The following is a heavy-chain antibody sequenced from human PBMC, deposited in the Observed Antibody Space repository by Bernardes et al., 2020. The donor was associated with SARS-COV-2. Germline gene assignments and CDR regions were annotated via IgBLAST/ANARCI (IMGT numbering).Heavy chain of an antibody. Sequence: GGSLRLSCAASGFIFSRNAMTWVRQAPGKGLEWVSGISGSGGSTYYADSVKGRFTISRDNSNNTLYLEMNSLKAEGTAIYFCAKCIQGSYAMDVWGQGTTVTVSS. V-gene: IGHV3-23*01. CDR1: GFIFSRNA. J-gene: IGHJ6*02. D-gene: IGHD5-18*01. CDR2: ISGSGGST. CDR3: AKCIQGSYAMDV.